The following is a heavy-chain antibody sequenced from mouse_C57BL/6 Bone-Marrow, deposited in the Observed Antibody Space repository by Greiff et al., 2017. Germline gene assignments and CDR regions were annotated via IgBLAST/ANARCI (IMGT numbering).Heavy chain of an antibody. CDR2: FNPYIGGI. CDR1: GYTFTDTY. J-gene: IGHJ2*01. CDR3: ARDDYNVVYFDY. Sequence: FQRQQSGPVLVKPGASVKMSCKASGYTFTDTYMNWVKQSHGKSLEWIGVFNPYIGGISYNQKFKGKATLTVDKSSSTAYMELNSLTSEDYAVYNCARDDYNVVYFDYWGQGTTLTVSS. V-gene: IGHV1-19*01. D-gene: IGHD2-4*01.